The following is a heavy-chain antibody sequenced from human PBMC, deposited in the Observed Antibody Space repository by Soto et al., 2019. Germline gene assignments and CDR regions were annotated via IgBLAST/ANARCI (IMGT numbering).Heavy chain of an antibody. CDR2: ISRDGSST. Sequence: GSLRLSCAASGFTFSSYWMNWVRQAPGKGLVWVSRISRDGSSTSHADSVKGRFTISRDNAKNTLYLQMNSLRAEDTAVYYCASDISPQHWGQGTLVTVSS. D-gene: IGHD2-21*01. V-gene: IGHV3-74*01. J-gene: IGHJ1*01. CDR1: GFTFSSYW. CDR3: ASDISPQH.